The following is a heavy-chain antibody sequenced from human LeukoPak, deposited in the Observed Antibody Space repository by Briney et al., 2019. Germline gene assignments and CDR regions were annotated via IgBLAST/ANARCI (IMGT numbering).Heavy chain of an antibody. Sequence: PGGSLRLSCAASGFTFSDYYMSWIRQTPGKELEWVSYISGSGNTIFYADSVKGRFIISRDNTKNSLYLQLNSLRAEDTAVYYCARVVYCTGGICQIFAFDTWGQGTMVTVSS. V-gene: IGHV3-11*01. CDR2: ISGSGNTI. D-gene: IGHD2-15*01. J-gene: IGHJ3*02. CDR3: ARVVYCTGGICQIFAFDT. CDR1: GFTFSDYY.